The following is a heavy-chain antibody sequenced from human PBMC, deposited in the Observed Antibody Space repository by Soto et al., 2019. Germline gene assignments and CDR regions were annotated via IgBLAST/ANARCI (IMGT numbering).Heavy chain of an antibody. CDR2: INQDGSEK. Sequence: GGSLRLSCAASGFTFSSYWMSWVRQAPGKGLEWVARINQDGSEKYYVDSVKGRFTISRDNAKNSLYLQMNSLRAEDTAVYYCARDYPGGSYYDYWGQGTLVTVSS. CDR3: ARDYPGGSYYDY. V-gene: IGHV3-7*03. CDR1: GFTFSSYW. D-gene: IGHD1-26*01. J-gene: IGHJ4*02.